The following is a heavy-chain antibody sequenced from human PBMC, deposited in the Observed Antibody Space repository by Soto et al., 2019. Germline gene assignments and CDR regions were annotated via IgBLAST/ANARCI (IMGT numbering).Heavy chain of an antibody. Sequence: QVQLVQSGAEVKKPGSSVKVSCKASGGTFSNYAISWVRQAPGQGLEWMGGIIPIFGTTSYAQRFQGRVTITADESTSTAHMELSSLRSEDTAVYYCARVSSSWYKDYFDYWGQGTLVTVSS. CDR3: ARVSSSWYKDYFDY. D-gene: IGHD6-13*01. V-gene: IGHV1-69*12. CDR2: IIPIFGTT. CDR1: GGTFSNYA. J-gene: IGHJ4*02.